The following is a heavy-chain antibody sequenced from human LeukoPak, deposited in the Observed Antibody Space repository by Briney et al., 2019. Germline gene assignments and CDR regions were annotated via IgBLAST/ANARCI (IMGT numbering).Heavy chain of an antibody. V-gene: IGHV3-21*01. CDR1: GFTFTLYS. D-gene: IGHD6-19*01. Sequence: GGSLRLSCAASGFTFTLYSINWVRQAPGKGLEWVSSFNSIGYTYYADSVKGCFTPSRDNAENSLYLQMNSRRAEDTAVYYCARDSSPGSSDWKPDAFDIWGQGTMVTVSS. CDR2: FNSIGYT. J-gene: IGHJ3*02. CDR3: ARDSSPGSSDWKPDAFDI.